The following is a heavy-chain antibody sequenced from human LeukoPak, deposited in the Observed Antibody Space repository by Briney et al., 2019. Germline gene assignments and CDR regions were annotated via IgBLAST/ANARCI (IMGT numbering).Heavy chain of an antibody. CDR3: ARGTYYDILTSYFFDY. CDR1: GGSVSSGSYY. V-gene: IGHV4-61*01. Sequence: PSETLSLTCTVSGGSVSSGSYYWSWIRQPPGKGLEWIGYIYYSGSTNYNPSLKSRVTISVDTSKNQFSLKLSSVTAADTAVYYCARGTYYDILTSYFFDYWGQGTLATVSS. D-gene: IGHD3-9*01. CDR2: IYYSGST. J-gene: IGHJ4*02.